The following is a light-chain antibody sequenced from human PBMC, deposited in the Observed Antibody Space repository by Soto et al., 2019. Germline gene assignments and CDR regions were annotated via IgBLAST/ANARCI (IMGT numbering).Light chain of an antibody. J-gene: IGKJ1*01. CDR3: LQHSTSPLT. Sequence: DIQMTQFPSSLSASVGDRVTITCRASQGIRNDLGWYQQKPGKAPKRLIYAASILQRGVPAMFSGSGSGTEFTLAISSLQPEDSATFYCLQHSTSPLTFGPGTKVEIK. CDR2: AAS. V-gene: IGKV1-17*01. CDR1: QGIRND.